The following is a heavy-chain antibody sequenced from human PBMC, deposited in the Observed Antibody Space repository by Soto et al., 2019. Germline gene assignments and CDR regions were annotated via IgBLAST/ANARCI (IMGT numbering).Heavy chain of an antibody. CDR2: IYWDDSK. Sequence: QITLKESGPTLVRPTQTLTLTCAFSGFSLSTSGVGVGWIRQPPGKALEWLAVIYWDDSKHYSPSLRSRLTIAEEASKNRVVLTMTNMDPMETGTYYCAHKGPEDWPLDYWGQGTLVTVSS. J-gene: IGHJ4*02. CDR1: GFSLSTSGVG. D-gene: IGHD3-9*01. CDR3: AHKGPEDWPLDY. V-gene: IGHV2-5*02.